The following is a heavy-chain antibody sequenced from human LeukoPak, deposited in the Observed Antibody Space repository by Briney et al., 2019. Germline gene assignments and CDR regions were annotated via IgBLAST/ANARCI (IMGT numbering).Heavy chain of an antibody. Sequence: GGSLRLSCAASGFTFSSYGTHWVRQAPGKGLEWVTFIRYDGSNKYYADSVKGRFTISRDNSKNTLYLQMNSLRAGDTAVYYCARMATTDTGAFDIWGQGTMVTVSS. CDR2: IRYDGSNK. D-gene: IGHD5-24*01. V-gene: IGHV3-30*02. CDR3: ARMATTDTGAFDI. CDR1: GFTFSSYG. J-gene: IGHJ3*02.